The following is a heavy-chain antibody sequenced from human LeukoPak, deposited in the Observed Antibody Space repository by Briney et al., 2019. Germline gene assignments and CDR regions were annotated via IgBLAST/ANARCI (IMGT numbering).Heavy chain of an antibody. D-gene: IGHD4-17*01. J-gene: IGHJ4*02. CDR2: ISGSGDST. V-gene: IGHV3-23*01. CDR1: GFTFISYA. Sequence: GGSLRLSCAASGFTFISYAMTWVRQAPGKGLEWVSSISGSGDSTYYADSVKGRFTISRDNSKNTLYLQMNSLRAEDTAIYYCAKDRIARTTVTTFDYWGQGTLVTVSS. CDR3: AKDRIARTTVTTFDY.